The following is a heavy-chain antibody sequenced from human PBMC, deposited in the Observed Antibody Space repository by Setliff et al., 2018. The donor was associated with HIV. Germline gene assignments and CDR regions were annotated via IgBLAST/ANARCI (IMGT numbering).Heavy chain of an antibody. V-gene: IGHV1-69*13. Sequence: ASVMVSCKASGGTFRSNAISWVRQAPGQGLEWMGGIIPMLGTADHAEKFQDRVTITADESTRKVYMELSSLRSEDTAVYYCAREGGSNLPSGGEGLVNYFQYMDVWGTGTTVTVS. J-gene: IGHJ6*03. D-gene: IGHD4-4*01. CDR3: AREGGSNLPSGGEGLVNYFQYMDV. CDR1: GGTFRSNA. CDR2: IIPMLGTA.